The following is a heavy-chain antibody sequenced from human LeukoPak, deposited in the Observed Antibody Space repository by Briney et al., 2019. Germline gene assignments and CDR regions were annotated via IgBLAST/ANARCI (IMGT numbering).Heavy chain of an antibody. CDR3: ARTRRKAYCGGDCYYFDY. J-gene: IGHJ4*02. CDR2: ITTSSSYT. D-gene: IGHD2-21*02. Sequence: PGGSLRLSCEASGFSFSSYNMDWVRQTPGKGLEWISSITTSSSYTFYADSVKGRFTISRDNAKNSLYLQMNSLRAEDTAVYYCARTRRKAYCGGDCYYFDYWGQGTLVTVSS. CDR1: GFSFSSYN. V-gene: IGHV3-21*01.